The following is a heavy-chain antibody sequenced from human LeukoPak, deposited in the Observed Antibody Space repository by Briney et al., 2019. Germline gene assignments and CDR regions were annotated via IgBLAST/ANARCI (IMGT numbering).Heavy chain of an antibody. J-gene: IGHJ4*02. Sequence: GGSLRLSCAASGFTFSNYAMSWVRQAPGKGLEWVSSISSSSSYIYYADSVKGRFTISRDNAKNSLYLQMNSLRAEDTAVYYCAREPWNYYGSGSYFDYWGQGTLVTVSS. CDR2: ISSSSSYI. D-gene: IGHD3-10*01. CDR1: GFTFSNYA. V-gene: IGHV3-21*01. CDR3: AREPWNYYGSGSYFDY.